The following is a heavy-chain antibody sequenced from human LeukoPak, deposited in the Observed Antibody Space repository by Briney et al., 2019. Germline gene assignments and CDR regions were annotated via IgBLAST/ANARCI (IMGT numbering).Heavy chain of an antibody. D-gene: IGHD6-13*01. J-gene: IGHJ5*02. CDR1: GFTFSNAW. V-gene: IGHV3-15*01. Sequence: GGSLRLSCAASGFTFSNAWMSWVRQAPGKGLEWVGRIKSKTDGGTTDYAAPVKGRFTISRDDSKNTLYLQMNSLKTEDTAVYYCTTASSWYSEFDPWGQGTLVTVSS. CDR2: IKSKTDGGTT. CDR3: TTASSWYSEFDP.